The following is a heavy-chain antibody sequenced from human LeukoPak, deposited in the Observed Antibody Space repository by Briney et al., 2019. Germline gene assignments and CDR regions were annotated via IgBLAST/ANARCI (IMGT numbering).Heavy chain of an antibody. CDR2: ISHDGNSK. Sequence: GRSLRLSCAASGFTFSDFGMHWVRQAPGKGLESVAVISHDGNSKYSADPVKGRFTISRDNSKNTLYLQMDSLRVEDTAVYYCAKDRSYSGYEPLDHWGQGTLVSVSS. CDR3: AKDRSYSGYEPLDH. J-gene: IGHJ4*02. D-gene: IGHD1-26*01. CDR1: GFTFSDFG. V-gene: IGHV3-30*18.